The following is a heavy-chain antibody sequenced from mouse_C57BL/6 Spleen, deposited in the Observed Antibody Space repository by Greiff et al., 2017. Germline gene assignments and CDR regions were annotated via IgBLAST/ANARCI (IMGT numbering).Heavy chain of an antibody. CDR1: GYTFTSYW. CDR3: ARSTSYCGSGHWYFDV. J-gene: IGHJ1*03. Sequence: QVQLQQPGAELVKPGASVKMSCKASGYTFTSYWITWVKQRPGQGLEWIGDIYPGSGSTNYNEKFKSKATLTVATASSTAYMQRSSLTSEDSAVYYCARSTSYCGSGHWYFDVWGTGTTVTVSS. CDR2: IYPGSGST. V-gene: IGHV1-55*01. D-gene: IGHD1-1*01.